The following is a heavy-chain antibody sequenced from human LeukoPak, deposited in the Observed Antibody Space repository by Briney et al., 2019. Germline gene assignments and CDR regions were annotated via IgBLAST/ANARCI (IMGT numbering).Heavy chain of an antibody. Sequence: SETLSLTCTVSGDSVSGISFYWSWIRQPPGKGLQYIGYIQYSGSTNYNPSLKSRVTISVDTSKNQFSLKLSSVTAADTAVYYCARYYDRSGYWSTPHFDYWGQGTLVAVSS. CDR3: ARYYDRSGYWSTPHFDY. CDR2: IQYSGST. V-gene: IGHV4-61*01. CDR1: GDSVSGISFY. J-gene: IGHJ4*02. D-gene: IGHD3-22*01.